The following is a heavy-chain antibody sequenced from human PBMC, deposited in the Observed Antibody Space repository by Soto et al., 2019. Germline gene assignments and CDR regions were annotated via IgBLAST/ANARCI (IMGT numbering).Heavy chain of an antibody. J-gene: IGHJ6*03. Sequence: GGSLRLSCAASGFTFSNAWMSWVRQAPGKGLEWVGRIKSKTDGGTTDYAAPVKGRFTISRDDSKNTLYLQMNSLKTEDTAVYYCTSWFGELFYYYYYYMDVWGKGTTVTVSS. V-gene: IGHV3-15*01. CDR1: GFTFSNAW. CDR3: TSWFGELFYYYYYYMDV. D-gene: IGHD3-10*01. CDR2: IKSKTDGGTT.